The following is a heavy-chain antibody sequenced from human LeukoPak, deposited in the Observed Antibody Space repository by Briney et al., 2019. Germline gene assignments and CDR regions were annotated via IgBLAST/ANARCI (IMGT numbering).Heavy chain of an antibody. D-gene: IGHD2-15*01. V-gene: IGHV3-30*02. CDR1: GYTFCTYD. Sequence: PGGSLRLSCAVSGYTFCTYDMHWVRQAPGKGLEWVAFIWHNGSKKFYGDSAKGRFTISRDNSKNTMDLQMSSLRAEDTAVYCCVRDLLSLPQKYFDSWGQGTLVSVSS. J-gene: IGHJ4*02. CDR2: IWHNGSKK. CDR3: VRDLLSLPQKYFDS.